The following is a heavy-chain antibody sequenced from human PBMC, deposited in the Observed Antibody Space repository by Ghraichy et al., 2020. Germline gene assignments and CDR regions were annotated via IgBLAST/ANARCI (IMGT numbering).Heavy chain of an antibody. D-gene: IGHD2-2*01. V-gene: IGHV3-23*01. CDR3: AKSAGYCSSTNCHDYFFHY. CDR1: GFTFSSYA. Sequence: GGSLRLSCAASGFTFSSYAMTWVRQAPGKGLQWVSGISGSGGSPYYADSVKGRFTISRDNSKNTLFLQMNSLTAEDTAVYYCAKSAGYCSSTNCHDYFFHYWGQGTLVTVSS. CDR2: ISGSGGSP. J-gene: IGHJ4*02.